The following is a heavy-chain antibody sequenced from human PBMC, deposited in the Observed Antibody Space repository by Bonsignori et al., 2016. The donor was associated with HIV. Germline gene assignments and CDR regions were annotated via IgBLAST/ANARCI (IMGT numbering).Heavy chain of an antibody. V-gene: IGHV3-23*01. Sequence: WIRQPPGKGLEWVSGISAGAGGTYYADSVKGRFTISRDNSNNTLYLQMNNLRADDTAVYYCAKVPHQTGYSSTWAHWGQGTLVTVSS. CDR3: AKVPHQTGYSSTWAH. CDR2: ISAGAGGT. D-gene: IGHD6-13*01. J-gene: IGHJ1*01.